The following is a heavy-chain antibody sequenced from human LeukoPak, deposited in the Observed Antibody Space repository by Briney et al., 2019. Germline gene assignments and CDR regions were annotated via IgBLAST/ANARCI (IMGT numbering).Heavy chain of an antibody. V-gene: IGHV5-51*01. D-gene: IGHD6-19*01. J-gene: IGHJ4*02. Sequence: GESLKISCKGSGYTFTSHWIGWVRQMPGKGLEWMGIIYLGDSDTRYSPSFRGQVTISADKSLSTAYLQWSSLKASDTAMYYCARHPPYTSGWPFDYWGQGTLVTVSS. CDR3: ARHPPYTSGWPFDY. CDR2: IYLGDSDT. CDR1: GYTFTSHW.